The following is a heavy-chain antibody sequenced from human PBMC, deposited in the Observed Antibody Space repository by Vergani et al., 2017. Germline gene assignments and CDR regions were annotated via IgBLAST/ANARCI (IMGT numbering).Heavy chain of an antibody. CDR3: ASDTHSGQRADR. CDR2: IHYSENT. V-gene: IGHV4-59*11. CDR1: FDSIRNLY. J-gene: IGHJ5*02. Sequence: QVQLQESGPGLVKSSETLSLTCSVSFDSIRNLYCNWIRQPPGKGLEWIGSIHYSENTNYNPSLKTRVTITRDTSKNQFSLTVTSVTAADTAVYYCASDTHSGQRADRWGEGILVTVTS. D-gene: IGHD6-19*01.